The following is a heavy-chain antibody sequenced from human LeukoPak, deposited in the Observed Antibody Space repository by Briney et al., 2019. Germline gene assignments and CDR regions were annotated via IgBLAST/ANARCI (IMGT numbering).Heavy chain of an antibody. CDR2: INHSGST. J-gene: IGHJ5*02. V-gene: IGHV4-34*01. CDR3: ARGYSSGWYVGWFDP. CDR1: GGSFSGYY. Sequence: SETLSLTCAVYGGSFSGYYWSWIRQPPGKGLEWIGEINHSGSTSYNPSLKSRVTISVDTSKNQFSLKLSSVTAADTAVYYCARGYSSGWYVGWFDPWGQGTLVTVSS. D-gene: IGHD6-19*01.